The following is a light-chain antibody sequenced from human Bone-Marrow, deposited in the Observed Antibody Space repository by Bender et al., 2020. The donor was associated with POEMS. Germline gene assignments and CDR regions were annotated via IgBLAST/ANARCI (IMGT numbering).Light chain of an antibody. CDR2: EVN. CDR3: FSYIDSTTFV. CDR1: SSDVGSYDL. J-gene: IGLJ2*01. V-gene: IGLV2-23*02. Sequence: QSALTQPASVSGSPGQSITISCAGASSDVGSYDLVSWYQQHPGKAPRLLIYEVNHRPSGISNRFSGSKSGNTASLTISGLQAEDEAHYYCFSYIDSTTFVFGGGTKLTVL.